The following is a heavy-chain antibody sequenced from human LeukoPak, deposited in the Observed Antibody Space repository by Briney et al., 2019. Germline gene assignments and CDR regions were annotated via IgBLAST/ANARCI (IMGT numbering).Heavy chain of an antibody. CDR2: IFQGGTT. CDR1: GYSINSGFY. V-gene: IGHV4-38-2*02. CDR3: GRKGTGMVDY. J-gene: IGHJ4*02. Sequence: SETLSLTCTVSGYSINSGFYWGWIRQAPGKGLEWIGSIFQGGTTFYNPSLKSRVIISADTSNNNFSLSLRSVTAADTAVYYWGRKGTGMVDYWGPGNPVTGSP. D-gene: IGHD5-18*01.